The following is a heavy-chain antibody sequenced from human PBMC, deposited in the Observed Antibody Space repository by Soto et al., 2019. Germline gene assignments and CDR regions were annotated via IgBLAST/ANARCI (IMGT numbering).Heavy chain of an antibody. CDR3: ARERSSGWYYFDY. D-gene: IGHD6-19*01. J-gene: IGHJ4*02. Sequence: GGSLRLSCAASGFTFSSYAMHWVRQAPGKGLEWVAVIWYDGSNKYYADSVKGRFTISRDNSKNTLYLQMNSLRAEDTAVYYCARERSSGWYYFDYWGQGTLVTVSS. CDR2: IWYDGSNK. CDR1: GFTFSSYA. V-gene: IGHV3-33*08.